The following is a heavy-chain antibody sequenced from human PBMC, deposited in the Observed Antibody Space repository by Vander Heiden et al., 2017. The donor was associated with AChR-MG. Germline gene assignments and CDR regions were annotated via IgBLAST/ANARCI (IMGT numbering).Heavy chain of an antibody. V-gene: IGHV1-69*19. CDR2: FIPVFGSA. J-gene: IGHJ5*02. Sequence: QLIESGVELNTPEYTAKSSDELSGGSFSTYAFSWVRQAPGQGLEWMGGFIPVFGSAHYAQKFQGRVTITADELMSTVFMEVHSLRSEDSAVYYCARVLDSHGYGGWFDPWGQGTVLIVSS. CDR3: ARVLDSHGYGGWFDP. D-gene: IGHD3-22*01. CDR1: GGSFSTYA.